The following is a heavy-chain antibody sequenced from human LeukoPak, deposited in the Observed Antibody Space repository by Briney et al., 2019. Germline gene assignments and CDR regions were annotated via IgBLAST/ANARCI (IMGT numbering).Heavy chain of an antibody. CDR3: ARRGRDGYNAHFDY. Sequence: SETLSLTCTVSGGSISTYHWSWIRQPAGKGLEWIGRIYSSGSTNYNPSLKSRVTVSVDTSKNQFSLKLSSVTAADTAVYYCARRGRDGYNAHFDYWGQGTLVTVSS. J-gene: IGHJ4*02. CDR1: GGSISTYH. V-gene: IGHV4-4*07. D-gene: IGHD5-24*01. CDR2: IYSSGST.